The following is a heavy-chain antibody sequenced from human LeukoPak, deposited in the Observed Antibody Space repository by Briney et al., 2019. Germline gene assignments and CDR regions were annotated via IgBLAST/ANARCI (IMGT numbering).Heavy chain of an antibody. CDR3: ARTIWSGYSADAFDI. CDR1: GSTFSSYE. J-gene: IGHJ3*02. Sequence: GGSLRLSCAASGSTFSSYEMNWVRQAPGKGLEWVSYISSSGSTICYADSVKGRFTISRDNAKNSLYLQMNSLRAEDTAVYYCARTIWSGYSADAFDIWGQGTMVTVSS. V-gene: IGHV3-48*03. D-gene: IGHD3-3*01. CDR2: ISSSGSTI.